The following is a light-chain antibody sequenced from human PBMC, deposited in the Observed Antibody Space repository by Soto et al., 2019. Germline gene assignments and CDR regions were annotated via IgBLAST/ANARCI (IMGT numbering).Light chain of an antibody. Sequence: QSVLTQPASVSGSPGQSITISCTGTNNDVGGYNFVSWYQQDPGKAPKLLIYEANKRPSGVSSRFSGSKSGNTASLTISGLQAEDEADYYCCSYAGSNNVVFGGGTKLTVL. J-gene: IGLJ2*01. CDR3: CSYAGSNNVV. CDR2: EAN. V-gene: IGLV2-23*01. CDR1: NNDVGGYNF.